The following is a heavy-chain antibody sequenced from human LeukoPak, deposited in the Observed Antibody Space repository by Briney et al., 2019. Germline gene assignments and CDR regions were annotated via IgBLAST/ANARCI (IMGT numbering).Heavy chain of an antibody. J-gene: IGHJ3*02. CDR2: INAGNGNT. CDR1: GYTFTSYA. Sequence: ASVKVSCKASGYTFTSYAMHWVRQAPGQRLEWMGWINAGNGNTKDSQRFQGRVTITRDTSASTAYMELSSLRSEDTAVYYCARGFRNAPGYCSGGSCYFPRYSYGLTDAFDIWGQGTMVTVSS. V-gene: IGHV1-3*01. CDR3: ARGFRNAPGYCSGGSCYFPRYSYGLTDAFDI. D-gene: IGHD2-15*01.